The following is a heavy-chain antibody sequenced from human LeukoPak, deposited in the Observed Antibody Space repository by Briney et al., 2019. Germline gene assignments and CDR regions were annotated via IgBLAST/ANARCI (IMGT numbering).Heavy chain of an antibody. V-gene: IGHV3-11*01. CDR3: ARRRDYFDY. J-gene: IGHJ4*02. CDR1: GFDLSDYY. CDR2: ISSSGGNI. Sequence: GGSLRLSCVVSGFDLSDYYMSWIRQAPGKGLEWISYISSSGGNIYFADSVKGRFTMSSDNARGSLYLQMNSLRADDTAIYYCARRRDYFDYWGQGTLVTVSS.